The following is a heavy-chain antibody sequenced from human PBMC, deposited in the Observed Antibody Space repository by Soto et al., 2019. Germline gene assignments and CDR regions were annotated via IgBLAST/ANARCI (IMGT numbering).Heavy chain of an antibody. J-gene: IGHJ6*02. CDR3: ARDLSTTSWYRYYYYGMDV. D-gene: IGHD6-13*01. Sequence: PGGSLRLSCAASGFTFSSYSMNWVRQAPGKGLEWVSSISSSSSYIYYADSVKGRFTISRDNAKNSLYLQMNSLRAEDTAVYYCARDLSTTSWYRYYYYGMDVWGQGTTGTVSS. CDR1: GFTFSSYS. CDR2: ISSSSSYI. V-gene: IGHV3-21*01.